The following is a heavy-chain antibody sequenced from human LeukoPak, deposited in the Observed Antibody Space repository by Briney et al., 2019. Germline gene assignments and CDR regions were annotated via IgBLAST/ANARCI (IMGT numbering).Heavy chain of an antibody. CDR3: AKAQWQWLADLDY. Sequence: GGSLRLSCVGTGFSFSTYGMTWVRQAPGKGLEWVSLISGTGGSIYYAESVKGRFTISRDNFKNTMYLQMNSLRAEDTAVYYCAKAQWQWLADLDYWGQGTLVTVSS. J-gene: IGHJ4*02. CDR2: ISGTGGSI. CDR1: GFSFSTYG. D-gene: IGHD6-19*01. V-gene: IGHV3-23*01.